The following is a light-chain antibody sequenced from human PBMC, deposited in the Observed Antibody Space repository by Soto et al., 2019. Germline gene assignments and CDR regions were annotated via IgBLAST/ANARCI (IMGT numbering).Light chain of an antibody. CDR1: QSITSY. V-gene: IGKV1-39*01. CDR2: AAS. CDR3: QQSHSMPLT. J-gene: IGKJ4*01. Sequence: DIQMTQSPSSLSASVGDRVTITCRASQSITSYLNWYQQKPGKAPKLLIYAASSLQSGVPSRFSGSGSGTDFSLTISSLQLEDFATYSCQQSHSMPLTFGGGTKVEIK.